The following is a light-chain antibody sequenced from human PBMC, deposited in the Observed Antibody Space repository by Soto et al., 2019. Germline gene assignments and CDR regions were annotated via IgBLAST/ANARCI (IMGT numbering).Light chain of an antibody. Sequence: QSVLTQPPSVSEAPGQRVTISCTGSSSNIGAGYEAHWYQQVPGTAPKLLIYEKNNQPSGVPDRFSGSKSGTSASLAITGLQAEDEAEYYCQSYDSSLSGYVFGTGTKLTVL. CDR1: SSNIGAGYE. V-gene: IGLV1-40*01. J-gene: IGLJ1*01. CDR3: QSYDSSLSGYV. CDR2: EKN.